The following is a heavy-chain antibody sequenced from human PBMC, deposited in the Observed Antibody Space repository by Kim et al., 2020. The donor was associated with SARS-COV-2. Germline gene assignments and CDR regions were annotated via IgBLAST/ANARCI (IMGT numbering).Heavy chain of an antibody. CDR3: ARDTQSSSWYPRNPLGL. CDR1: GFTFSSYG. V-gene: IGHV3-33*05. J-gene: IGHJ4*02. D-gene: IGHD6-13*01. Sequence: GGSLRLSCAASGFTFSSYGMHWVRQAPGKGLEWVAVISYDGSNKYYADSVKGRFTISRDNSKNTLYLQMNSLRAEDTAVYYCARDTQSSSWYPRNPLGLWGQGTLVTVSS. CDR2: ISYDGSNK.